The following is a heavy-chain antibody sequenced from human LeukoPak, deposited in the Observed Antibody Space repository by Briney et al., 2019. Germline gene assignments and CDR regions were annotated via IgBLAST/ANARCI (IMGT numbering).Heavy chain of an antibody. V-gene: IGHV3-30*03. Sequence: GGSLRLSCAASGFTFRTYSIHWVRQAPGKGLEWVTVVSADGRTQPYSDSVKGRFTISRDNSLNTLHLQMNSLRTEDTAVYYCARGDYGDYWYFDLWGRGTLVTVSS. D-gene: IGHD4-17*01. CDR1: GFTFRTYS. CDR2: VSADGRTQ. CDR3: ARGDYGDYWYFDL. J-gene: IGHJ2*01.